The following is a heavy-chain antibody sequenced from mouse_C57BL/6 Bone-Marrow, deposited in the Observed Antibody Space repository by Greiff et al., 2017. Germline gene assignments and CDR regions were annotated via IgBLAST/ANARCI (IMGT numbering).Heavy chain of an antibody. V-gene: IGHV1-74*01. CDR1: GYTFTSYW. Sequence: QVQLQQPGAELVKPGASVKVSCKASGYTFTSYWMHWVKQRPGQGLEWIGRIHPSDSDTNYNQKFKGKATLTVDKSSSTAYMQLSSLTSEGSAVYYCARDLITTVVAPFDNWGQGTTLTVSS. J-gene: IGHJ2*01. CDR3: ARDLITTVVAPFDN. CDR2: IHPSDSDT. D-gene: IGHD1-1*01.